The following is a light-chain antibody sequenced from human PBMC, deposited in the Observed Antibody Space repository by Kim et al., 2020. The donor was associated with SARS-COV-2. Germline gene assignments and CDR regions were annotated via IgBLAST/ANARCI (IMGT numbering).Light chain of an antibody. J-gene: IGLJ1*01. CDR1: ISDVGNYDY. CDR3: SSYTSTNTLV. Sequence: QSALTQPASVSASPGQSITISCTGAISDVGNYDYVSWYQQHPGKAPKLMIYDVSNRPSGVSNRFSGSKSGNTASLTISGLQAEDEADYYCSSYTSTNTLVFGTGTKVTVL. V-gene: IGLV2-14*03. CDR2: DVS.